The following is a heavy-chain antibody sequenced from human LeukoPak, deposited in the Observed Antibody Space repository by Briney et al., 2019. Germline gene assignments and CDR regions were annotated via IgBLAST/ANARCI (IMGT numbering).Heavy chain of an antibody. J-gene: IGHJ4*02. CDR3: ARVSGVVKTTMVTSPEYYFEY. Sequence: ASVKVSCKASGYTFTSYYMHWVRQAPGQGLEWMGIINPSGGSTSYAQKFQGRVTMTRDTSTSTVYIELSSLRSEDTAMYYCARVSGVVKTTMVTSPEYYFEYWGQGTLVTVSS. CDR1: GYTFTSYY. CDR2: INPSGGST. D-gene: IGHD5-18*01. V-gene: IGHV1-46*01.